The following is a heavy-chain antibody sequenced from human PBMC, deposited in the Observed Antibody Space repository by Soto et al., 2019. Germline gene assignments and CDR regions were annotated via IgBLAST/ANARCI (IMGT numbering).Heavy chain of an antibody. V-gene: IGHV1-24*01. CDR3: ATVTTMDFDY. CDR2: FDPQDEET. Sequence: ASVKVSCKVSGYTLTQLSMHWVRHPPGKGLGSMGYFDPQDEETIYAQTFQQRVTMTADTSTDTAYMELSSVSSEDTAVYCCATVTTMDFDYWGQGTLVTVSS. D-gene: IGHD4-17*01. CDR1: GYTLTQLS. J-gene: IGHJ4*02.